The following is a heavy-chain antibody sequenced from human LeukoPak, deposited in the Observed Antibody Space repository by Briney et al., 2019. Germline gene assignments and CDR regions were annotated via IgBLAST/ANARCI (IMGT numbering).Heavy chain of an antibody. CDR2: IRYDGSNK. CDR3: AGRYCSSTSCYSDY. J-gene: IGHJ4*02. V-gene: IGHV3-30*02. CDR1: GFTFSSYG. Sequence: PGGSLRLSCAASGFTFSSYGMHWVRRAPGKGLEGGAFIRYDGSNKYYAASEKRHFIISRDNSKNTLYLQMNSLRAEDTAVYYCAGRYCSSTSCYSDYWGQGTLVTVSS. D-gene: IGHD2-2*02.